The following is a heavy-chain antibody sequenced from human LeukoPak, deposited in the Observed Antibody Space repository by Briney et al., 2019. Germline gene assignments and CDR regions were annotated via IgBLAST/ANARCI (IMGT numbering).Heavy chain of an antibody. D-gene: IGHD3-22*01. V-gene: IGHV4-59*11. Sequence: SETLSLTCAVSGGSISSHYWSWLRQPPGKGLEWIGYIYYSGNTYYSPSLHSRVTISVDTSKNHFSLKLTSVTAADTAVYYCARLLDNDSSGYPDTFDIWGQGTMVTVSS. CDR3: ARLLDNDSSGYPDTFDI. J-gene: IGHJ3*02. CDR2: IYYSGNT. CDR1: GGSISSHY.